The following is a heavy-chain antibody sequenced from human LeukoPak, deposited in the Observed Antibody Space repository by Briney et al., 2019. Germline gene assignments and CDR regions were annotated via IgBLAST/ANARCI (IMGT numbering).Heavy chain of an antibody. Sequence: SETLSLTCTVSGGSITSSSYYWGWIRQPPGKGPEWIGYIYYSGSTNYNPSLKSRVTISVDTSKNQFSLKLSSVTAADTAVYYCARHRATTTSFFDYWGQGTLVTVSS. V-gene: IGHV4-61*05. CDR1: GGSITSSSYY. J-gene: IGHJ4*02. CDR3: ARHRATTTSFFDY. D-gene: IGHD1-1*01. CDR2: IYYSGST.